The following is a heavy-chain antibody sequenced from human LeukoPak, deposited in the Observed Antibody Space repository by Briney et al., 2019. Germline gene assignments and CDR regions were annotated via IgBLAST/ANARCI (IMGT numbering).Heavy chain of an antibody. D-gene: IGHD3-3*01. J-gene: IGHJ4*02. V-gene: IGHV3-23*01. CDR3: ARGETTYYDFWSGYQLDY. CDR1: GFTFSSYA. CDR2: ISGSGSST. Sequence: PGGSLRLSCAASGFTFSSYAMSWVRQAPGKGLEWLSVISGSGSSTYSADSVKGRFTISRDNSKNTLYLQMSSLRAEDTAVYYCARGETTYYDFWSGYQLDYWGQGTLVTVSS.